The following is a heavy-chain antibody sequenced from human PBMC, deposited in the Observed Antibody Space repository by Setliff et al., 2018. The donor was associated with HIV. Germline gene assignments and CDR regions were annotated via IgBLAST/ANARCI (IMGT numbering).Heavy chain of an antibody. J-gene: IGHJ6*02. V-gene: IGHV4-34*01. CDR3: ARGGHSSSWYVGYYNYGMDV. D-gene: IGHD6-13*01. Sequence: ASETLSLTCAVYGGSFSGYYWSWIRQPPGKGLEWIGEITHTGSTNYNSSLKSRVTISVDTSKNQFSLKLTSVTAADTAVHYCARGGHSSSWYVGYYNYGMDVWGQGTTVTVSS. CDR2: ITHTGST. CDR1: GGSFSGYY.